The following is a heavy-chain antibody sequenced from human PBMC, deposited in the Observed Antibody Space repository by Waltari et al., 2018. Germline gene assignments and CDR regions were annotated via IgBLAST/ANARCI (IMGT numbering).Heavy chain of an antibody. J-gene: IGHJ4*02. V-gene: IGHV3-74*01. D-gene: IGHD3-10*01. Sequence: EVQLVESGGGLAQPGGSLRFSCAASGFTFNTYWMHWVRQAPGKGLGGVSRINSERPINNCAYGVRGRFTVSRDNAKNTLYLQMNRLTAGDAGVYYGVRGMGDYWGQGTLVTVSS. CDR2: INSERPIN. CDR3: VRGMGDY. CDR1: GFTFNTYW.